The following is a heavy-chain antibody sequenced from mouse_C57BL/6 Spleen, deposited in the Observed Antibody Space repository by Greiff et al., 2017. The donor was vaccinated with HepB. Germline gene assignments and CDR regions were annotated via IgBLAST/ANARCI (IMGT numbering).Heavy chain of an antibody. V-gene: IGHV1-52*01. CDR2: IDPSDSET. D-gene: IGHD2-5*01. CDR1: GYTFTSYW. J-gene: IGHJ2*01. CDR3: ARSPYYSNPYYFDY. Sequence: QVQLQQPGAELVRPGSSVKLSCKASGYTFTSYWMHWVKQRPIQGLEWIGNIDPSDSETHYNQKFKDKATLTVDKSSSTAYMPLSSLTSEDSAVYYCARSPYYSNPYYFDYWGQGTTLTVSS.